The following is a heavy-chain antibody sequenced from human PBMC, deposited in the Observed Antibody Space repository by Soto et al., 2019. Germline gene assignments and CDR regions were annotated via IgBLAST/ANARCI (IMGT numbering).Heavy chain of an antibody. CDR2: IIPISGTA. D-gene: IGHD2-2*01. J-gene: IGHJ6*02. CDR3: ARSQGSSTSLEIYYYYYYGMDV. V-gene: IGHV1-69*01. CDR1: GGTFSSYA. Sequence: QVQLVQSGAEVKKPGSSVKVSCKASGGTFSSYAISWVRQAPGQGLEWMGGIIPISGTANYAQKFQGRVTMTADESTSTGYMELRSLRSEDTAVYYCARSQGSSTSLEIYYYYYYGMDVWGQGTTVTVSS.